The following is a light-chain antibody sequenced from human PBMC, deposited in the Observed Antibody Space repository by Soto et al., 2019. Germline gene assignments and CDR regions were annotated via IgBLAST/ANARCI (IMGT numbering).Light chain of an antibody. CDR3: QQYGSSLLT. CDR1: QSVSSSY. CDR2: GAS. J-gene: IGKJ4*01. Sequence: EIVLTQSPGTLSLSPGERATLFCRASQSVSSSYLAWYQQKTGQAPRLLIYGASSRATGIPDKFSGSGSGTDFTITISRLEPEDFAVYYCQQYGSSLLTFGGGTKVEIK. V-gene: IGKV3-20*01.